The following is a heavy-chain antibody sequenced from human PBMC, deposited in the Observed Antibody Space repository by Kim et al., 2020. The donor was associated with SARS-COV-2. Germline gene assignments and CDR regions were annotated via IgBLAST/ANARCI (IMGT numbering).Heavy chain of an antibody. J-gene: IGHJ3*02. Sequence: GGSLRLSCAASGFTFSSYAMSWVRQAPGKGLEWVSAISGSGGSTYYADSVKGRFTISRDNSKNTLYLQMNSLRAEDTAVYYCAKIPQYYDKGRGAFDIWGQGTMVTVSS. CDR1: GFTFSSYA. V-gene: IGHV3-23*01. CDR3: AKIPQYYDKGRGAFDI. CDR2: ISGSGGST. D-gene: IGHD3-22*01.